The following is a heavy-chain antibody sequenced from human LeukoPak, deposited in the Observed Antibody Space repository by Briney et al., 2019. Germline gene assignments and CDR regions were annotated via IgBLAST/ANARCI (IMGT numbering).Heavy chain of an antibody. CDR2: ISGSGGST. D-gene: IGHD3-10*01. J-gene: IGHJ1*01. CDR1: GVTFSSYA. V-gene: IGHV3-23*01. Sequence: PGGSLRLSCAASGVTFSSYAMSWVRQGPGKGLEWVSAISGSGGSTYYADSVKGRFTISRDNSKNTLYLQMNSLRAEDTAVYYCAKGRDYYGSGSYEFQHWGQGTLVTVSS. CDR3: AKGRDYYGSGSYEFQH.